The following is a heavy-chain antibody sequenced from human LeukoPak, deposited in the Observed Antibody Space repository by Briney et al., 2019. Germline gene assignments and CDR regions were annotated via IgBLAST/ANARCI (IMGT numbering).Heavy chain of an antibody. J-gene: IGHJ3*02. CDR2: IYYSGST. CDR3: ARDGYTTRGAFDI. Sequence: SETLSLTCTVSGGSISSYYWSWIRQPPGKGLEWIGYIYYSGSTNYNPSLKSRVTISVDTSKNQFSLKLSSVTAADTAVYYCARDGYTTRGAFDIWGQGTMVTVSS. CDR1: GGSISSYY. V-gene: IGHV4-59*01. D-gene: IGHD5-24*01.